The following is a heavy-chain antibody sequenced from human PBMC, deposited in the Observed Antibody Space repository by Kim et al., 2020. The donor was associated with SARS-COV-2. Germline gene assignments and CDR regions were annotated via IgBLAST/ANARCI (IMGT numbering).Heavy chain of an antibody. CDR1: GFTFSSYA. CDR2: ISYDGSNK. CDR3: ARDREYSSSPNWFDP. J-gene: IGHJ5*02. Sequence: GGSLRLSCAASGFTFSSYAMHWVRQAPGKGLEWVAVISYDGSNKYYADSVKGRFTISRDNSKNTLYLQMNSLRAEDTAVYYCARDREYSSSPNWFDPWG. V-gene: IGHV3-30*04. D-gene: IGHD6-13*01.